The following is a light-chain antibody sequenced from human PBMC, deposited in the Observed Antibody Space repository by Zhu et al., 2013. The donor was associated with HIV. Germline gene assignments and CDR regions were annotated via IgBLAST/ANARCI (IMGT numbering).Light chain of an antibody. J-gene: IGKJ4*01. Sequence: EIVLTQSPDTMSLSPGERATLSCRASQSVTSSHLAWYQQKPGQAPRLLIYGASSRATGIPDRFSGSGSGTDFTLTISRLEPEDFAVYYCQQYGSPAFTFGGGTKVEIK. CDR1: QSVTSSH. CDR3: QQYGSPAFT. CDR2: GAS. V-gene: IGKV3-20*01.